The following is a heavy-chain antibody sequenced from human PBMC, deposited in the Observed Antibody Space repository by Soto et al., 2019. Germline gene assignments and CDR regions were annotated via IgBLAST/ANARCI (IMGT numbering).Heavy chain of an antibody. Sequence: GGSLRLSCKVSVFTFSDYWMHWIRQVPRKGLIWVSRISDDGSTTTYADSVKGRFTISRENAKNTLYLQMNSLRADDTGLYYCTRGPRVSSTGTGAHWGQGTLVTVSS. D-gene: IGHD1-1*01. CDR2: ISDDGSTT. V-gene: IGHV3-74*01. CDR1: VFTFSDYW. CDR3: TRGPRVSSTGTGAH. J-gene: IGHJ4*02.